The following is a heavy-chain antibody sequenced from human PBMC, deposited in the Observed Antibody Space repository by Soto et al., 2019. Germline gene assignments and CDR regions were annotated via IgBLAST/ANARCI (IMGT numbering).Heavy chain of an antibody. CDR3: TLFFFRRRLPRSIPYRAHGSFDI. J-gene: IGHJ3*02. CDR2: IKSKTDGGTT. V-gene: IGHV3-15*07. Sequence: GGSLRLSCASSGFTFSNAWINWVRQAPGKGLEWVGRIKSKTDGGTTDFAAPVKGRFAISRDDSKDMVYLQMNSLKTEDTGIYYCTLFFFRRRLPRSIPYRAHGSFDI. D-gene: IGHD2-2*02. CDR1: GFTFSNAW.